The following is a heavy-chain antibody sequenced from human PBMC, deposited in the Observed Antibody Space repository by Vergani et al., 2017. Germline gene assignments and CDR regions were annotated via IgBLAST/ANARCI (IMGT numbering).Heavy chain of an antibody. CDR2: ISGSGGST. Sequence: EVQLLESGGGLVQPGGSLRLSCAASGFTFSSYAMSWVRQAPGKGLEWVSAISGSGGSTYYADSVKGRFTISRDNSKNTLYLQMNSLRAEDTAVYYCARECSGGSCYSNYYYGMDVWGQGTTVTVSS. V-gene: IGHV3-23*01. CDR1: GFTFSSYA. D-gene: IGHD2-15*01. J-gene: IGHJ6*02. CDR3: ARECSGGSCYSNYYYGMDV.